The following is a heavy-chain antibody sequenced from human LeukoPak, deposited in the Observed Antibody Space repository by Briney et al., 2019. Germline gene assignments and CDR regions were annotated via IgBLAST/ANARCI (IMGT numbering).Heavy chain of an antibody. CDR1: GFTFSSYW. Sequence: GGSLRLSCAASGFTFSSYWIHWVRQGPGKGLVWVSRINSDGSAKTYADSVKGRFTISRDNAKSALYLQMNSLRAEDTAVYYCARGTISGDSGTGMDVWGQGTTVTVSS. J-gene: IGHJ6*02. D-gene: IGHD4-17*01. CDR2: INSDGSAK. V-gene: IGHV3-74*01. CDR3: ARGTISGDSGTGMDV.